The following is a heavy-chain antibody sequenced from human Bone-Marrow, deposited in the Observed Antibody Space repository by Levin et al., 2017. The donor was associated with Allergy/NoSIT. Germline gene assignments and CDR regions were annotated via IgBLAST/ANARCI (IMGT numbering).Heavy chain of an antibody. Sequence: SETLSLTCAVYGGSFSGYYWSWIRQPPGKGLEWIGEINHSGSTNYNPSLKSRVTISVDTSKNQFSLKLSSVTAADTAVYYCARGITMVQGVIIDYWGQGTLVTVSS. J-gene: IGHJ4*02. V-gene: IGHV4-34*01. CDR1: GGSFSGYY. CDR2: INHSGST. CDR3: ARGITMVQGVIIDY. D-gene: IGHD3-10*01.